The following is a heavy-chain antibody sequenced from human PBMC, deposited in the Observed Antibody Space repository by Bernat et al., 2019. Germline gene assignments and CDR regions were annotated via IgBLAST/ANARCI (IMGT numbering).Heavy chain of an antibody. CDR1: GFTFSSYG. J-gene: IGHJ6*02. CDR3: AKEDGVEASCSSTRCYRTKTQGKYYYYGMDV. V-gene: IGHV3-30*18. Sequence: QVQLVESGGGVVQPGRSLRLSCAASGFTFSSYGMHWVRQAPGKGLEWVAVISYDGSNKYYADSVKGRFTISRDNSKNTLYLQMNSLRAEDTAVYYCAKEDGVEASCSSTRCYRTKTQGKYYYYGMDVWGQGTTVTVSS. D-gene: IGHD2-2*02. CDR2: ISYDGSNK.